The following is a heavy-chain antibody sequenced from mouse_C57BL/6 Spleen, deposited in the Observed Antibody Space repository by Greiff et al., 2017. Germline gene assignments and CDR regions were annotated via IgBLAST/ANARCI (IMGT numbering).Heavy chain of an antibody. J-gene: IGHJ4*01. CDR1: GYTFTSYW. V-gene: IGHV1-53*01. CDR3: ARIDYDSYYAMDY. Sequence: QVQLKQPGTELVKPGASVKLSCKASGYTFTSYWMHWVKQRPGQGLEWIGNINPSNGGTNYNEKFKSKATLTVDKSSSTAYMQLSSLTSEDSAVYYCARIDYDSYYAMDYWGQGTSVTVSS. D-gene: IGHD2-4*01. CDR2: INPSNGGT.